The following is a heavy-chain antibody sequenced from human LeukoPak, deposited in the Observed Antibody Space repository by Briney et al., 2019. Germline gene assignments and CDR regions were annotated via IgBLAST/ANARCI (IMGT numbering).Heavy chain of an antibody. J-gene: IGHJ4*02. Sequence: GGSLRLSCEASGFTFSSYAMGWVRQAPGKGLEWVSAISDSGNTYHADSVKGRFTISRDSSKNTLFLQMNRLRPEDAAVYYCAKAPVATCRGAYCYPFDYWGQGTLVTVSS. V-gene: IGHV3-23*01. CDR3: AKAPVATCRGAYCYPFDY. CDR2: ISDSGNT. D-gene: IGHD2-21*01. CDR1: GFTFSSYA.